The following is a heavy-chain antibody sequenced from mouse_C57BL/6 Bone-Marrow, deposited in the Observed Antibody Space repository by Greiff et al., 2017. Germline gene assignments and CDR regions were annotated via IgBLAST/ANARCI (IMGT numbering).Heavy chain of an antibody. CDR2: SRNKANDYTT. D-gene: IGHD2-3*01. Sequence: EVQGVESGGGLVQSGRSLRLSCATSGFTFRDFYMEWVRQAPGKGLEWIAASRNKANDYTTEYSASVKGRFIVSRDTSQSILYLQMNALRAEDTAIYYCARDAGYDCFSWFAYWGQGTLVTVSA. CDR3: ARDAGYDCFSWFAY. J-gene: IGHJ3*01. CDR1: GFTFRDFY. V-gene: IGHV7-1*01.